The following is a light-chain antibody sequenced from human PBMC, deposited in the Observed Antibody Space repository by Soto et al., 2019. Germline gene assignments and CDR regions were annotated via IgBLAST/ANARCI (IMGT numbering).Light chain of an antibody. CDR2: HAS. Sequence: EIVLTQSPATLSLSPGESATLSCRASQSVRKYLAWYQQKPGQAPRLLIWHASNRATGIPTRFSGSGSGTDFTLPISSLEPEDFGVYYCQQSSNWPPLTFGGGTKVEIK. CDR1: QSVRKY. V-gene: IGKV3-11*01. J-gene: IGKJ4*01. CDR3: QQSSNWPPLT.